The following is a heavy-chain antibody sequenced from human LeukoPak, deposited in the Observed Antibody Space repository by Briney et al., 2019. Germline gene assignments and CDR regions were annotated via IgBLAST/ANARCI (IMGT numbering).Heavy chain of an antibody. V-gene: IGHV3-9*01. CDR3: ARAYPSNYYYYMDV. CDR2: ISWNSGSI. J-gene: IGHJ6*03. CDR1: GFTFDDYA. D-gene: IGHD2-2*02. Sequence: GGSLRLSCAASGFTFDDYAMHWVRQAPGKGLEWVSGISWNSGSIGYADSVKGRFTISRDNAKNSLYLQMNSLRAEDTAVYYCARAYPSNYYYYMDVWGKGTTVTVSS.